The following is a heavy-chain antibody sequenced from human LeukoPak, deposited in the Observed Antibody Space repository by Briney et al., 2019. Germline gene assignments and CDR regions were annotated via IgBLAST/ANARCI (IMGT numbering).Heavy chain of an antibody. CDR3: AKLYYYGSGSYYKAKYYFDY. D-gene: IGHD3-10*01. CDR1: GFTFSSYA. J-gene: IGHJ4*02. CDR2: ISGSGGST. V-gene: IGHV3-23*01. Sequence: GGSLSLSCAASGFTFSSYAMSWVRQAPGKGLEWVSAISGSGGSTYYADSVKGRFTISRDNSKNTLYLQMNSLRAEDTAVYYCAKLYYYGSGSYYKAKYYFDYWGQGTLVTVSS.